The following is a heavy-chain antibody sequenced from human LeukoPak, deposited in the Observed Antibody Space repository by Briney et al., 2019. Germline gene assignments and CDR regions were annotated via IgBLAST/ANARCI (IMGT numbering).Heavy chain of an antibody. CDR1: GFTFSSYA. J-gene: IGHJ4*02. V-gene: IGHV3-23*01. CDR3: ARGSGYSYGYVQGGDYFDY. D-gene: IGHD5-18*01. CDR2: ISGSGGST. Sequence: PGGSLRLSCAASGFTFSSYAMSWVRQAPGKGLEWVSVISGSGGSTYYADSVKGRFTISRDNSKNTLYLQMNSLRAEDTAVYYCARGSGYSYGYVQGGDYFDYWGQGTLVTVSS.